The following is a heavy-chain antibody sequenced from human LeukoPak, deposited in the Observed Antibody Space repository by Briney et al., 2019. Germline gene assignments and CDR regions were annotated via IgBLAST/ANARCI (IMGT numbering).Heavy chain of an antibody. CDR3: ARADCSSTSCFQFDY. CDR2: IKQDGSEK. J-gene: IGHJ4*02. Sequence: GGSLRLSCAASGFTFSSYWMSWVRQAPGKRLEWVANIKQDGSEKYYVDSVKGRFTISRDNAKNSLYLQMNSLRAEDTAVYYCARADCSSTSCFQFDYWGQGTLVTVSS. D-gene: IGHD2-2*01. V-gene: IGHV3-7*03. CDR1: GFTFSSYW.